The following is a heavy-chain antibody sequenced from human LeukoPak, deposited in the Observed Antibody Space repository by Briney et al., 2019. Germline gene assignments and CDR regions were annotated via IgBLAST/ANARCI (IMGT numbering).Heavy chain of an antibody. CDR3: ARNNYGDLDY. J-gene: IGHJ4*02. CDR1: GFTFSNHY. D-gene: IGHD4-17*01. Sequence: GGSLRLSCAASGFTFSNHYMEWVRQAPGKGLEWVGRIRSKTNSYTTEYAASVKGRFTISRDDSKSSLYLQMNSLKTEDTAVYYCARNNYGDLDYWGRGTLVTVSS. CDR2: IRSKTNSYTT. V-gene: IGHV3-72*01.